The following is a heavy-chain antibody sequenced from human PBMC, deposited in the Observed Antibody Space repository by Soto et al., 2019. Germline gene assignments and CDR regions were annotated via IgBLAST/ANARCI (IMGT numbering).Heavy chain of an antibody. CDR3: ARESAALNWFDP. J-gene: IGHJ5*02. CDR1: GFTFSSYS. Sequence: EVQLVESGGGLVQPGGSLRLSCAASGFTFSSYSMNWVRQAPGKGLEWVSYISSSSSTIYYADSVKGRFTISRDNAKNSLYLQMNRLRDEDTAVYYRARESAALNWFDPWGQGTLVTVSS. D-gene: IGHD2-2*01. CDR2: ISSSSSTI. V-gene: IGHV3-48*02.